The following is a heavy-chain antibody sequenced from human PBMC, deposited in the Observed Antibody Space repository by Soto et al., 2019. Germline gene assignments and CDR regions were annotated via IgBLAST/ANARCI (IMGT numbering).Heavy chain of an antibody. Sequence: GALRLSCAASGFTFSDYYMIWIRPAPGKGLEWVSYISSSGNTIHYADSVKGRFTISRDNAKNTVSLQMNSLKDEDTAVYYCMRGNTGYGNFDYWGQGTLVTVSS. CDR2: ISSSGNTI. CDR3: MRGNTGYGNFDY. CDR1: GFTFSDYY. V-gene: IGHV3-11*04. D-gene: IGHD5-12*01. J-gene: IGHJ4*02.